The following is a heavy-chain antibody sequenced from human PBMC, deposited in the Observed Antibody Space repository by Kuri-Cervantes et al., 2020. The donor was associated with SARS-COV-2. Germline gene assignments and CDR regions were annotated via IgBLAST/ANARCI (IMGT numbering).Heavy chain of an antibody. Sequence: ASVKVSCKASGYTFTSYDINWVRQATGQGLEWMGWMNPNSGNTGYAQKFQGRATMTRNTSISTAYMELSSLRSEDTAVYYCASYGFDLNYYYYYYMDVWGKGTTVTVSS. V-gene: IGHV1-8*02. J-gene: IGHJ6*03. CDR1: GYTFTSYD. CDR2: MNPNSGNT. D-gene: IGHD3-10*01. CDR3: ASYGFDLNYYYYYYMDV.